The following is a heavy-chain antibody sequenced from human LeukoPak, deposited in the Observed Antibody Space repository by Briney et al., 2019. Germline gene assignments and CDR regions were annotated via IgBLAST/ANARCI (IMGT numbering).Heavy chain of an antibody. Sequence: GGSLRLSCAASGFTFSNAWMSWVRQAPGKGLEWVGRIKSKTDGGTTDYAAPVKGRFTISRDDSKNTLYLQMNSLKTEDTAVYYYTTDPGPADYDYWGQGTLVTVSS. D-gene: IGHD2-8*02. V-gene: IGHV3-15*01. CDR2: IKSKTDGGTT. J-gene: IGHJ4*02. CDR1: GFTFSNAW. CDR3: TTDPGPADYDY.